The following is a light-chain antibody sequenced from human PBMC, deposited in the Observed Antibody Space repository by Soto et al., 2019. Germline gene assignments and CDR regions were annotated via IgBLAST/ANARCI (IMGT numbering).Light chain of an antibody. CDR3: QKCRSVIT. V-gene: IGKV1-27*01. CDR2: GAS. Sequence: DIQMTQSPSSLSASVGDRVTITCRASQGVSSFVAWYQQKPGKVPRLLISGASTLQSGVPSRFSGSGSGTDFTLTITSLQPEAVATYYRQKCRSVITFGQGTRLEIK. CDR1: QGVSSF. J-gene: IGKJ5*01.